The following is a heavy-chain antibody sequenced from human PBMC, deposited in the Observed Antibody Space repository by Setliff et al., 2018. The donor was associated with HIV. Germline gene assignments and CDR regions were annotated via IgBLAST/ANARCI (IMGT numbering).Heavy chain of an antibody. CDR3: ARGGTVTMVRGRNWFDP. CDR2: INHSGST. J-gene: IGHJ5*02. Sequence: PSETLSLTCAVYNGSFSGYYWTWIRQPPGKGLEWIGEINHSGSTNYSPSLKSRVTISVDASRNQFSLKLSSVTAADTAVYYCARGGTVTMVRGRNWFDPWGQGTPVTVSS. D-gene: IGHD3-10*01. CDR1: NGSFSGYY. V-gene: IGHV4-34*01.